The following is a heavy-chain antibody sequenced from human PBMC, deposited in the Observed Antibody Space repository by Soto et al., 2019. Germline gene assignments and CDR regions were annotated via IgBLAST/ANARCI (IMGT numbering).Heavy chain of an antibody. CDR3: ARIPSYYDFWSGSTSLYGMDV. D-gene: IGHD3-3*01. Sequence: SETLSLTCTVSGGSISSGGYYWSWIRQHPGKGLEWIGYIYYSGSTYYNPSLKSRVTISVDTSKNQFSLKLSSVTAADAAVYYCARIPSYYDFWSGSTSLYGMDVWGQGTTVTVSS. V-gene: IGHV4-31*03. CDR1: GGSISSGGYY. J-gene: IGHJ6*02. CDR2: IYYSGST.